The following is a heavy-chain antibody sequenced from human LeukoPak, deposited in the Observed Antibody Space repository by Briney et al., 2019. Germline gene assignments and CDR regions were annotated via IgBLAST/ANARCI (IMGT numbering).Heavy chain of an antibody. CDR3: ATSAGDYRAGHYYYMGI. CDR1: GYTFTGYY. Sequence: AAVKVSCKASGYTFTGYYFHWVRQAPGQGLEWMGWINPNTAGTNYAQKFLGGVTLTWDTSISTAYMELNRLTSDDTAVYYCATSAGDYRAGHYYYMGIWGKGTSVTVSS. J-gene: IGHJ6*03. CDR2: INPNTAGT. V-gene: IGHV1-2*02. D-gene: IGHD4-11*01.